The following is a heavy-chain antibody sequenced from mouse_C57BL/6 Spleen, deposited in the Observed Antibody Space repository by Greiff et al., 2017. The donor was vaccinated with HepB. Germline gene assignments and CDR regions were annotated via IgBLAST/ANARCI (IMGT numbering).Heavy chain of an antibody. CDR2: IIPNNGGT. CDR3: ARGHYGSSYDYFDY. J-gene: IGHJ2*01. Sequence: VQLQQSGPELVKPGASVKIPCKASGYTFTDYNMDWVKQSHGKSLEWIGDIIPNNGGTIYNQKFKGKATLNVDKSSSTAYMELRSLPSEDTAVYCCARGHYGSSYDYFDYWGQGTTLTVSS. D-gene: IGHD1-1*01. V-gene: IGHV1-18*01. CDR1: GYTFTDYN.